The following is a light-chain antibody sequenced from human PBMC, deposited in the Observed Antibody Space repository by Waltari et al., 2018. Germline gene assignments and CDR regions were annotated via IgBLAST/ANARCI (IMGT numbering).Light chain of an antibody. Sequence: DIVSPQSPATLSLPPGARATLSCRASQSVSSYLAWYQQKPGQAPRLLIYDAYNRPTGIPARFSGSGSGTDFTLTISSLEPEDFAVYYCQQRSNWSWTFGQGTKVEIK. J-gene: IGKJ1*01. CDR3: QQRSNWSWT. CDR2: DAY. V-gene: IGKV3-11*01. CDR1: QSVSSY.